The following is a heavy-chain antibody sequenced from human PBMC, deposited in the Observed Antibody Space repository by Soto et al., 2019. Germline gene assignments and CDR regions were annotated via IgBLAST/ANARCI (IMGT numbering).Heavy chain of an antibody. CDR3: ARQDRVVAEGRWFDP. Sequence: ETLSLTCTVSGYSISSGYHWAWIRQPPGKGLEWLGSVHYSGNTYYNPSLKSRLTISVDKSKNQFSLNLSSVTAADTAVYYCARQDRVVAEGRWFDPWGHGTLVTVSS. V-gene: IGHV4-38-2*02. J-gene: IGHJ5*02. D-gene: IGHD2-15*01. CDR2: VHYSGNT. CDR1: GYSISSGYH.